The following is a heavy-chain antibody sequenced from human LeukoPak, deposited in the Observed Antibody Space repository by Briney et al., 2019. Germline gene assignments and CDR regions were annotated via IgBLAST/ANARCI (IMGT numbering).Heavy chain of an antibody. CDR1: GFTFSSYA. Sequence: GGSLRLSCAASGFTFSSYAMHWVRQAPGKGLEWVAVISYDGSNKYYADSVKGRFTISRDNSKNTPYLQMNSLRAEDTAVYYCARDVATKYTVDSWGQGALVTVSS. CDR3: ARDVATKYTVDS. CDR2: ISYDGSNK. D-gene: IGHD5-24*01. J-gene: IGHJ4*02. V-gene: IGHV3-30-3*01.